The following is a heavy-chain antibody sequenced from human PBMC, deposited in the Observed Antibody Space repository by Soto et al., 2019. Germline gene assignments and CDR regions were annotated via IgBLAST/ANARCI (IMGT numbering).Heavy chain of an antibody. Sequence: QVQLQESGPGLVKPSETLSLTCTVSGGSISSYYWSWIRQPPGKGLEWIGYIYYSGSTNYNPSLXXRXTXPVDTSKNQSSLKLSSVTAADTAVYYCARRYGSCFDYWGQGTLVTVSS. CDR1: GGSISSYY. CDR3: ARRYGSCFDY. V-gene: IGHV4-59*01. J-gene: IGHJ4*02. CDR2: IYYSGST. D-gene: IGHD1-26*01.